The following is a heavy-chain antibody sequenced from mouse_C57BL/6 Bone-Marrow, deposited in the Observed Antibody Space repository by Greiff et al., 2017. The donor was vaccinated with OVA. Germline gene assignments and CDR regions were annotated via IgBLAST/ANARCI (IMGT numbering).Heavy chain of an antibody. J-gene: IGHJ2*01. Sequence: EVMLVESGGGLVQPGGSLKLSCAASGFTFSDYGMAWVRQAPRKGPEWVAFISNLAYSIYYADTVTGRFTISRENAKNTLYLEMSSLRSEDTAMYYCARHDYDYFDYWGQGTTLTVSS. CDR3: ARHDYDYFDY. CDR2: ISNLAYSI. V-gene: IGHV5-15*04. CDR1: GFTFSDYG. D-gene: IGHD2-4*01.